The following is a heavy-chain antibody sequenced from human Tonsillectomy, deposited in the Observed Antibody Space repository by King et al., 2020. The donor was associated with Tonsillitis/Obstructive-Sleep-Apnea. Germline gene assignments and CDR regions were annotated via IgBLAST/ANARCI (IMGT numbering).Heavy chain of an antibody. CDR2: ISSSSSYT. D-gene: IGHD3-3*01. CDR3: ARDSHDFWSGLNYYYGMDV. J-gene: IGHJ6*02. V-gene: IGHV3-11*06. CDR1: GFTFSDYY. Sequence: VQLVESGGGLVKPGGSLRLSCAASGFTFSDYYMSWIRQAPGKGLEWVSYISSSSSYTNYADSVKGRFTISRDNAKNSLYLQMNSLRAEDTAVYYCARDSHDFWSGLNYYYGMDVWSQGTTVTVSS.